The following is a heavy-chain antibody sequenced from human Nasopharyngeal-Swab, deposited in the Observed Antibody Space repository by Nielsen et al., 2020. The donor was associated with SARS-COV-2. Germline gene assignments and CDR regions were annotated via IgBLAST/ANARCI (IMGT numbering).Heavy chain of an antibody. V-gene: IGHV1-46*01. CDR3: ARADYYDFWSGGYGMDV. Sequence: ASVKVSCKASGYTFTSYYMHWVRQAPGQGLEWMGIINPSGGSTSYAQKFQGRVTMTRDTSTSTVYMELSSLRSEDTAVYYCARADYYDFWSGGYGMDVWGQGTTVTVSS. D-gene: IGHD3-3*01. CDR1: GYTFTSYY. J-gene: IGHJ6*02. CDR2: INPSGGST.